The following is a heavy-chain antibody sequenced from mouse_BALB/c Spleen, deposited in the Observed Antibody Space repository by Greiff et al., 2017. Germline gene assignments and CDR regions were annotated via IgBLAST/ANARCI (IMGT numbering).Heavy chain of an antibody. CDR2: IWSGGST. CDR1: GFSLTSYG. D-gene: IGHD2-4*01. Sequence: QVQLQQSGPGLVQPSQSLSITCTVSGFSLTSYGVHWVRQSPGKGLEWLGVIWSGGSTDYNAAFISRLSISKDNSKSQVFFKMNSLQANDTAIYYCARGGGLRGAFAYWGQGTLVTVSA. J-gene: IGHJ3*01. CDR3: ARGGGLRGAFAY. V-gene: IGHV2-2*02.